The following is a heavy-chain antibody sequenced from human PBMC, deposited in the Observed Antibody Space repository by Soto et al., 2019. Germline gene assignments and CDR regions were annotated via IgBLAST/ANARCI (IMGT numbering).Heavy chain of an antibody. Sequence: EGQLVESGGNLVRPGGSLRLSCEASGFVFSTYSMNWVRQAPGKGLEWISYISSTSGTIYYADSVKGRFTIFRDNAKNSLFLQMNGLRDDDTAVYYCANPKIRFSVAGTLYGLGVWGQGTTVTVSS. D-gene: IGHD6-19*01. CDR3: ANPKIRFSVAGTLYGLGV. CDR1: GFVFSTYS. CDR2: ISSTSGTI. V-gene: IGHV3-48*02. J-gene: IGHJ6*02.